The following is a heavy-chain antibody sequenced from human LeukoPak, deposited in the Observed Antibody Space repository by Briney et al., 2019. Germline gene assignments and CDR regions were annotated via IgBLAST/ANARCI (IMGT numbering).Heavy chain of an antibody. CDR2: INQSGRT. J-gene: IGHJ6*03. CDR3: ARGDWGSPDYYYMDV. D-gene: IGHD7-27*01. Sequence: SETLSLTCAVYGGSFSGYYWSWIRQPPGKGLEWIGEINQSGRTNYNPSLKSRVTMSIDTSKNQFSLKQSSVTAADTAVYYCARGDWGSPDYYYMDVWGKGTTVTISS. CDR1: GGSFSGYY. V-gene: IGHV4-34*01.